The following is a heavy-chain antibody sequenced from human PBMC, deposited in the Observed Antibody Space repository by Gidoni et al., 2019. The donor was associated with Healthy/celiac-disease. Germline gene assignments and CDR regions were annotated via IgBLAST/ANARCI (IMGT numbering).Heavy chain of an antibody. CDR3: ARVTAIFTPGY. Sequence: QLQLQESGPGLVKPSETLSLTCTVSGGSISSSSYYGGWIRQPPGKGLEWIGSIYYSGSTYYNPSLKSRVTISVDTSKNQFSLKLSSVTAADTAVYYCARVTAIFTPGYWGQGTLVTVSS. CDR1: GGSISSSSYY. CDR2: IYYSGST. D-gene: IGHD2-21*02. V-gene: IGHV4-39*01. J-gene: IGHJ4*02.